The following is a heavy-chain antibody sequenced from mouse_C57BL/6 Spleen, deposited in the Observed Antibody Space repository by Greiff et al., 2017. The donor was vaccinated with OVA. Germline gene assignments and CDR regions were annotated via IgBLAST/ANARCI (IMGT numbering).Heavy chain of an antibody. D-gene: IGHD2-2*01. CDR3: AREGFYYGYDVDY. J-gene: IGHJ2*01. V-gene: IGHV1-53*01. Sequence: QVQLQQPGAELVKPGASVKLSCKASGYTFTSYWMHWVKQRPGQGLEWIGNINPSNGGTNYNEKFKSKATLTVDKSSSTAYMQLSSLTSEDSAVYYCAREGFYYGYDVDYWGQGTTLTVSS. CDR1: GYTFTSYW. CDR2: INPSNGGT.